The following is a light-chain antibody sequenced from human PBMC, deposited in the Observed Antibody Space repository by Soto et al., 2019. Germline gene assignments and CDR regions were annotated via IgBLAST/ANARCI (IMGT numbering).Light chain of an antibody. Sequence: DIQMTQSPSTLSASVGDRVTITCRASQSISSRLAWYQQKPGKVPKLLIYKASSLESGVPSRFSCSGSGTEFTLTIISLQPDDFATYYCQQYDSYSCTFGQGTKVEI. CDR1: QSISSR. CDR3: QQYDSYSCT. V-gene: IGKV1-5*03. CDR2: KAS. J-gene: IGKJ1*01.